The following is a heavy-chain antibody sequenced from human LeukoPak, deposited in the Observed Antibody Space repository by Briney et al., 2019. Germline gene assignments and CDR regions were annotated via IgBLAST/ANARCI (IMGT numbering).Heavy chain of an antibody. Sequence: SSETLSLTCAVYGASFSGYYWSWLRQPPGKGLEFLGEINHSRSTNYNPPLNSCVPISVDTSKNKFSLKLSYVTAPDSAVFYCPTPLLVHPRCLAPSPPTSAHSSSYYAMAVWGQGTTVTVSS. CDR2: INHSRST. D-gene: IGHD6-6*01. J-gene: IGHJ6*02. V-gene: IGHV4-34*01. CDR1: GASFSGYY. CDR3: PTPLLVHPRCLAPSPPTSAHSSSYYAMAV.